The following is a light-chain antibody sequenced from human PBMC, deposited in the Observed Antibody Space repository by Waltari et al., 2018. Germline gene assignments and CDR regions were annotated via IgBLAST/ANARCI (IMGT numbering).Light chain of an antibody. CDR2: LNSDGSH. Sequence: QLVLTQSPSASASLGASVKLTCTLSSGHSSYATPWHHQQPEKGPRYLMKLNSDGSHSKGDGIPDRFSGSSSGAERYLTISSLQSEDEADYYCQTWGTGIHVVFGGGTKLTVL. J-gene: IGLJ2*01. CDR3: QTWGTGIHVV. V-gene: IGLV4-69*01. CDR1: SGHSSYA.